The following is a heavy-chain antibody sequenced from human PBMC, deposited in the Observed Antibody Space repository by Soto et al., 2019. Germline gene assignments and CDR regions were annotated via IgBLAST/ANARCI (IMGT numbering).Heavy chain of an antibody. D-gene: IGHD3-9*01. V-gene: IGHV1-69*13. CDR1: GGTFSSYS. CDR2: IIPIFGTA. CDR3: ARAPNILTVKYYFDD. J-gene: IGHJ4*02. Sequence: SVKVSCKASGGTFSSYSINWVRQAPGQGLEWMGGIIPIFGTANNAQKFQGRVTITADESATTVYMELSSLRSEDTAVYYCARAPNILTVKYYFDDWGQGTLVTV.